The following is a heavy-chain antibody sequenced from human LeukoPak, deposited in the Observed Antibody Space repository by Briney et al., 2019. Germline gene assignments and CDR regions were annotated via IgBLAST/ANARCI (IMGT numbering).Heavy chain of an antibody. J-gene: IGHJ6*02. CDR1: GFTFSSYE. Sequence: GGSLRLSRAASGFTFSSYEMNWVRQAPGKGLEWVSYISSSGSTIYYADFVKGRFTISRDNAKNSLYLQMNSLRAEDTAVYYCARRDHSITMVRGVTYYYYNGMDVWGQGTTVTVSS. V-gene: IGHV3-48*03. D-gene: IGHD3-10*01. CDR3: ARRDHSITMVRGVTYYYYNGMDV. CDR2: ISSSGSTI.